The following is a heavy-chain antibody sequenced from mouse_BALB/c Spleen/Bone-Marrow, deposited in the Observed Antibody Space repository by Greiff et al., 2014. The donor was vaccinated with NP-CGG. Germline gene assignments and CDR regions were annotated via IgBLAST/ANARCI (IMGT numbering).Heavy chain of an antibody. CDR3: ATLYAMDY. V-gene: IGHV1-12*01. CDR1: GYTFISYN. J-gene: IGHJ4*01. Sequence: QVQLQQSGAELVKPGASVKMSCKASGYTFISYNMHWVKQTPGQGLEWIGAIYPGNGDTSYNQKFKGKATLTADKSSSTAYMQLSSLTSEDSVVYYCATLYAMDYWGQGTSVTVSS. CDR2: IYPGNGDT.